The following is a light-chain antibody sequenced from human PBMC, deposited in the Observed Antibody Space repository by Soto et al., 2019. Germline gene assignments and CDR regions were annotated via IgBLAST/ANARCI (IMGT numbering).Light chain of an antibody. CDR3: SSYTSSSPWV. V-gene: IGLV2-14*01. CDR2: AVS. J-gene: IGLJ1*01. CDR1: SSDVGGYNY. Sequence: QSALTQPASVSGSPGQSITISCTGTSSDVGGYNYVSWYQQHPGKAPKLMIYAVSNRPSGVSNRFSGSKSGNTASLTISGLQAEDEADYYCSSYTSSSPWVFGTGTKVTVL.